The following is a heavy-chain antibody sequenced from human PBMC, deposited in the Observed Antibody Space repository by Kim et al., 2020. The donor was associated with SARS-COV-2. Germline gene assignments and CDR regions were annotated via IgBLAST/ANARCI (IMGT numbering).Heavy chain of an antibody. CDR1: GFTFSSYA. CDR2: ISGSGGST. D-gene: IGHD6-13*01. V-gene: IGHV3-23*01. J-gene: IGHJ6*02. Sequence: GGSLRLSCAASGFTFSSYAMSWVRQAPGKGLEWVSAISGSGGSTYYADSVKGRFTISRDNSKNTLYLQMNSLRAEDTAVYYCAKLVAAAGIYYYYYGMDVWGQGATGTVSS. CDR3: AKLVAAAGIYYYYYGMDV.